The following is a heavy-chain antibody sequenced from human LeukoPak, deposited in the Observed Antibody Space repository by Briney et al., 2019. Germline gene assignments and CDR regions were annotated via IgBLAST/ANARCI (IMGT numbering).Heavy chain of an antibody. CDR1: GFTLSSYA. V-gene: IGHV3-23*01. D-gene: IGHD5-12*01. Sequence: GGSLRLSCAASGFTLSSYAMSWVRQAPGKGLEWVSSISGSGAGTYYADSVKGRFTISRDTSKNTLYLQMNSLRAEDTAVYYCAPLAATTDYWGQGTLVTVSS. CDR3: APLAATTDY. J-gene: IGHJ4*02. CDR2: ISGSGAGT.